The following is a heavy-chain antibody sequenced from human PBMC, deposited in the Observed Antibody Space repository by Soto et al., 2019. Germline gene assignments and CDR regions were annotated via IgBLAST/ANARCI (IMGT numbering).Heavy chain of an antibody. Sequence: ASVKVSCKASGYTFTGYYMHWVRQAPGQGLEWMGWINPNSGGTNYAQKFQGWVTMTRDTSISTAYMELSRLRSDDTAVYYCARDLKYSGYDLGYYYMDVWGKGTTVTVSS. CDR2: INPNSGGT. J-gene: IGHJ6*03. V-gene: IGHV1-2*04. D-gene: IGHD5-12*01. CDR1: GYTFTGYY. CDR3: ARDLKYSGYDLGYYYMDV.